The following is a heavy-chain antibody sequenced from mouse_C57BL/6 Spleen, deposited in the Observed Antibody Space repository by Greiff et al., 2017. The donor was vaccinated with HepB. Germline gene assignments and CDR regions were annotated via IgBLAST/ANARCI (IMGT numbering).Heavy chain of an antibody. CDR2: IYPGDGDT. V-gene: IGHV1-80*01. CDR1: GYAFSSYW. J-gene: IGHJ2*01. Sequence: VQLVESGAELVKPGASVKISCKASGYAFSSYWMNWVKQRPGKGLEWIGQIYPGDGDTNYNGKFKGKATLTADKSSSTAYMQLSSLTSEDSAVYFCAREVDDGYFYFDYWGQGTTLTVSS. CDR3: AREVDDGYFYFDY. D-gene: IGHD2-3*01.